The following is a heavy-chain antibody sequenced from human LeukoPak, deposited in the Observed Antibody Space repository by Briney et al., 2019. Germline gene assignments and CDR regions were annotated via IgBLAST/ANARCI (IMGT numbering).Heavy chain of an antibody. Sequence: PSETLSLTCTVSVGSISSSSYYWGWIRQPPGKGLEWIGSIYYSGSTYYNPSLKGRVTISVGTSKNQFSLKLSSVTAADTAVYYCARPLGFPDRILSWFDPWGQGTLVTVSS. CDR1: VGSISSSSYY. CDR3: ARPLGFPDRILSWFDP. V-gene: IGHV4-39*01. D-gene: IGHD1-26*01. J-gene: IGHJ5*02. CDR2: IYYSGST.